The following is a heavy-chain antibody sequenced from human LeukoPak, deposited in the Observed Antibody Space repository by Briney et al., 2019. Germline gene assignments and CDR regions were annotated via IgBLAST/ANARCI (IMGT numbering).Heavy chain of an antibody. CDR3: ARRYDILTGYGYYYYYGMDV. CDR1: GFTFSSYG. D-gene: IGHD3-9*01. V-gene: IGHV3-30*03. CDR2: ISYVGSNK. Sequence: GGSLRLSCAASGFTFSSYGMHWVRQAPGKGLEWVAVISYVGSNKYYADSVKGRFTISRDNAKNSLYLQMNSLRAEDTAVYYCARRYDILTGYGYYYYYGMDVWGKGTTVTVSS. J-gene: IGHJ6*04.